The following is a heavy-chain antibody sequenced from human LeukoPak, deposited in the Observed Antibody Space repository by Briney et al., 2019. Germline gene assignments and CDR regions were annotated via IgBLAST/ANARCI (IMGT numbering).Heavy chain of an antibody. V-gene: IGHV4-59*01. CDR3: AREGGGNAFDY. CDR2: IYYSGST. D-gene: IGHD4-23*01. J-gene: IGHJ4*02. Sequence: PSETPSLTCTVSGGSISSYYWSWIRQPPGKGLEWIGYIYYSGSTNYNPSLKSRVTISVDTSKNQFSLKLSSVTAADTAVYYCAREGGGNAFDYWGQGTLVTVSS. CDR1: GGSISSYY.